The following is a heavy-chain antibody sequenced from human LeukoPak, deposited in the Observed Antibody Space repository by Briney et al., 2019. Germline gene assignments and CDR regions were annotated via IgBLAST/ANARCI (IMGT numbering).Heavy chain of an antibody. D-gene: IGHD1-1*01. V-gene: IGHV4-59*01. J-gene: IGHJ5*02. CDR1: GGSISTYY. CDR2: IYYSGST. CDR3: ARASNNWFVWFDP. Sequence: SETLSLTCTVSGGSISTYYWSWIRQPPGKGLEWIGYIYYSGSTNYNPSLKSRVAISIDTSKNQFSLNLTSVTAADTAVYYCARASNNWFVWFDPWGQGTLVTVSS.